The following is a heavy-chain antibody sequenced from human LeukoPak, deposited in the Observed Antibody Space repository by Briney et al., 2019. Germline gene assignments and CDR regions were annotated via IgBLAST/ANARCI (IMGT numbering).Heavy chain of an antibody. J-gene: IGHJ2*01. Sequence: SETLSLTCAVSGGSISSGGYSWSWIRQPPGKGLEWIGYIYHSGSTYYNPSLKSRVTISVDRSKNQFSLKLSSVTAADTAVYYCARDCSGGSCYPKFWYFDLWGRGTLVTVST. D-gene: IGHD2-15*01. CDR2: IYHSGST. CDR3: ARDCSGGSCYPKFWYFDL. V-gene: IGHV4-30-2*01. CDR1: GGSISSGGYS.